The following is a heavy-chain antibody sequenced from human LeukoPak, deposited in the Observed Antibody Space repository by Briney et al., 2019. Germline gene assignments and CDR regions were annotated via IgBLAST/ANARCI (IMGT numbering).Heavy chain of an antibody. CDR3: AKDSHLVVVAAQSFQH. CDR2: ISGSGGST. D-gene: IGHD2-15*01. CDR1: GFTFSSYA. Sequence: PGGSLRLSCAASGFTFSSYAMSWVRQAPGKGLEWVSAISGSGGSTYYADSVKGRFTISRDNSKNTLYLQMDSLRAEDTAVYYCAKDSHLVVVAAQSFQHWGQGTLVTVSS. V-gene: IGHV3-23*01. J-gene: IGHJ1*01.